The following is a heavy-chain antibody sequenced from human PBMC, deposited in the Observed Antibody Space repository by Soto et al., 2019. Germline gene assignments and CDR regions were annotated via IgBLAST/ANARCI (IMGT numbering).Heavy chain of an antibody. V-gene: IGHV3-7*01. CDR2: INQDGSEK. CDR3: ARDRSSWCDP. Sequence: EVQLVESGGGLVQSGGSLRLSCAASGFTFGNSWMTWVRQAPGKGLEWVANINQDGSEKYYADSVKGRFTISRDNAKNSLDLQMNTLGAEDTAVYYCARDRSSWCDPWGQGTVVTVSS. D-gene: IGHD2-2*01. CDR1: GFTFGNSW. J-gene: IGHJ5*02.